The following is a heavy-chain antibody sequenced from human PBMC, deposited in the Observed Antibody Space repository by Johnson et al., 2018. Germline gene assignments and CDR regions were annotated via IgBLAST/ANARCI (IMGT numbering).Heavy chain of an antibody. J-gene: IGHJ3*02. V-gene: IGHV3-30-3*01. CDR2: ILYDGTKK. D-gene: IGHD1-7*01. CDR1: GFTFSSYT. Sequence: VQLVETGGGVVQXGRSXRLXCAASGFTFSSYTMHWVRQAPGKGLEWVAVILYDGTKKYYADSVKGLFTIPRDNFKNTLYLQMNSLRREDAAVYYCTREARGTTGTFDIWGQGAMVTVSS. CDR3: TREARGTTGTFDI.